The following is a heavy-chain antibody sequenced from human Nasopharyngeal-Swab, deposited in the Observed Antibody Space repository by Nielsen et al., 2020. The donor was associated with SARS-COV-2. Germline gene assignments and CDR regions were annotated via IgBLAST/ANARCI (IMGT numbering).Heavy chain of an antibody. V-gene: IGHV4-34*01. Sequence: SETLSLTYAVYGGSFSGYYWSWIRQPPGKGLEWIGEINHSGSTNYNPSLKSRVTISVDTSKNQFSLKLNSVTAADTAVYYCASLLWFGEYYFDYWGQGTLVTVSS. CDR3: ASLLWFGEYYFDY. CDR1: GGSFSGYY. D-gene: IGHD3-10*01. J-gene: IGHJ4*02. CDR2: INHSGST.